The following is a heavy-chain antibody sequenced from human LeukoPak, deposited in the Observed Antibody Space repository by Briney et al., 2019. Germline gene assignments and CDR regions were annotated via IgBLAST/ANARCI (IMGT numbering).Heavy chain of an antibody. CDR3: ARGGGRIQLWFPIDY. J-gene: IGHJ4*02. CDR2: IYDSGSS. V-gene: IGHV4-31*03. Sequence: SETLSLTCTVSGDSITSGGYYWSWLRQHPGKGLEWIGYIYDSGSSHYNPSLKSRVTISVDTSKNQISLKLSSVTAADTAMYYCARGGGRIQLWFPIDYWGQGTLVTVSS. CDR1: GDSITSGGYY. D-gene: IGHD5-18*01.